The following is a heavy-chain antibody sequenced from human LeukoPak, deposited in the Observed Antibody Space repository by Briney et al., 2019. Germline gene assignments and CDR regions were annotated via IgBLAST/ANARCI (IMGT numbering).Heavy chain of an antibody. V-gene: IGHV4-31*03. CDR1: GGSISSGGYY. Sequence: SQTLSLTCTVSGGSISSGGYYWSWIRQHPGKGLEWIGYIYYSGSTYYNPSLKSRVTISVDTSKNQFSLKLGSVTAADTAVYYCARSRREATVVSLDYWGQGTLVTVSS. J-gene: IGHJ4*02. CDR2: IYYSGST. D-gene: IGHD4-23*01. CDR3: ARSRREATVVSLDY.